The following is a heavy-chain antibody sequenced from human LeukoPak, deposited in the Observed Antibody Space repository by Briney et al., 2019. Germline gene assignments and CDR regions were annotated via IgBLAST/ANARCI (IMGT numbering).Heavy chain of an antibody. V-gene: IGHV3-23*01. CDR2: ISGSGGST. CDR3: TKPDRGRGNSGADRSDY. Sequence: PRGSLRLSCAASGFTFSRYAMTWVREAPGKGLGWVSGISGSGGSTYYADSVKGRFTVSRDNSKNTLYLQLNSLRAEDTAVYYCTKPDRGRGNSGADRSDYWGQGTLVTVSS. D-gene: IGHD5-12*01. CDR1: GFTFSRYA. J-gene: IGHJ4*02.